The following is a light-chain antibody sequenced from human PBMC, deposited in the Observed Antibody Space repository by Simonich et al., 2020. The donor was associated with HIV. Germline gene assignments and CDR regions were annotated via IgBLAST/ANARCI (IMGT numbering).Light chain of an antibody. CDR3: QQYNSDST. V-gene: IGKV1-12*01. J-gene: IGKJ1*01. Sequence: DIQMTQSPSSVSASVGDRVTITCRASRGISTWLAWYQQKPGKAPKLLIYAASSLQSGVPSRFRGSGSGTEFTLTISSLQPDDFATYYCQQYNSDSTFGQGTKVEIK. CDR1: RGISTW. CDR2: AAS.